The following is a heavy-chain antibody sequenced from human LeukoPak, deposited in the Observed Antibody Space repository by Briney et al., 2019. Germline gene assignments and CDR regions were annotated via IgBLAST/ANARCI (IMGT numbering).Heavy chain of an antibody. V-gene: IGHV4-59*08. CDR2: IYYSGST. CDR3: ARQPYGDYAGYYYYYGMDV. J-gene: IGHJ6*02. D-gene: IGHD4-17*01. CDR1: GGSISSYY. Sequence: SETLSLTCTVSGGSISSYYWSWIRQPPGQGLEWIGYIYYSGSTNYNPSLKSRVTISVDTSKNQFSLKLSSVTAADTAVYYCARQPYGDYAGYYYYYGMDVWGQGTTVTVSS.